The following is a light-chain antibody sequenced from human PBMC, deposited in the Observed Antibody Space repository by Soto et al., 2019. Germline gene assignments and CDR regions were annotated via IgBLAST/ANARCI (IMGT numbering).Light chain of an antibody. V-gene: IGKV1-27*01. J-gene: IGKJ1*01. Sequence: DIQMTQSPSSLSASVGDRVTITCRASQGINHYLAWFQQKPGKVPKLLIYATSTLQSGVPSRFSGSGFGTDFTLTISSLQPDDFATYYCQQYNSYSGTFGQGTKVE. CDR2: ATS. CDR1: QGINHY. CDR3: QQYNSYSGT.